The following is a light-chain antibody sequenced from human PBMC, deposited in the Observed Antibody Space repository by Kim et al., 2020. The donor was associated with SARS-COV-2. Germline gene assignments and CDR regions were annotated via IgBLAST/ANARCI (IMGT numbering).Light chain of an antibody. CDR2: GNN. V-gene: IGLV1-47*01. CDR1: SANHRGNY. J-gene: IGLJ3*02. Sequence: GQRVSTPCSRSSANHRGNYLYWYPQPPGAAPQLLIYGNNQRPSGVPDRFSGSKSGTSASLAISGLRSEDEADYYCAAWDDSLSVGVFGGGTQLTVL. CDR3: AAWDDSLSVGV.